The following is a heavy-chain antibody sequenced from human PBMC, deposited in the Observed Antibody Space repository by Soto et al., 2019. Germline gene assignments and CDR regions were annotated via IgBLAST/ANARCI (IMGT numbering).Heavy chain of an antibody. CDR3: AKSWGSDYYYGMDV. CDR2: IYYSGST. CDR1: GGSISSSSYY. D-gene: IGHD7-27*01. J-gene: IGHJ6*02. Sequence: PSETLSLTCTVSGGSISSSSYYWGWIRQPPGKGLEWIGSIYYSGSTCYNPSLKSRVTISVDTSKNQFSLKLSSVTAADTAVYYCAKSWGSDYYYGMDVWGQGTTVTVSS. V-gene: IGHV4-39*01.